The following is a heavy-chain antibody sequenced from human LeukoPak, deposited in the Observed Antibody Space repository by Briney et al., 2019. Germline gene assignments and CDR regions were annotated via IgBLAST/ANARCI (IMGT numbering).Heavy chain of an antibody. J-gene: IGHJ6*02. CDR3: VRQPDILTGSPYYYYYGMDV. D-gene: IGHD3-9*01. CDR2: IYTSGST. CDR1: GGSISSYY. Sequence: SETLSLTCTVSGGSISSYYWSWIRQPAGKGLEWIGRIYTSGSTNYNPPLKSRVTISVDTSKNQFSLKLSSVTAADTAVYYCVRQPDILTGSPYYYYYGMDVWGQGTTVTVSS. V-gene: IGHV4-4*07.